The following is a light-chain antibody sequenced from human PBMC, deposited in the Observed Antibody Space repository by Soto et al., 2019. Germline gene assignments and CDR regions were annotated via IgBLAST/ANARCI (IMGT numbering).Light chain of an antibody. V-gene: IGKV3-20*01. Sequence: EIVLTQSAGTLSLSPGERATLSCRASQSVSSNYLAWYQQKPGQAPRRLIYASSSRATGIPERFSGSRSGTDFTLTISRLEPEDFAVYYCHQYGSSPWTFGQGTRVEIK. CDR2: ASS. CDR3: HQYGSSPWT. CDR1: QSVSSNY. J-gene: IGKJ1*01.